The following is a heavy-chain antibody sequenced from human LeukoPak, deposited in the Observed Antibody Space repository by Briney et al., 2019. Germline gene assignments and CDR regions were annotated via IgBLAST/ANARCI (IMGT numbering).Heavy chain of an antibody. D-gene: IGHD3-3*01. V-gene: IGHV4-34*01. CDR1: GGSFSGYY. CDR2: INHSGST. Sequence: TSETLSLTCAVYGGSFSGYYWSWIRQPPGKGLEWIGEINHSGSTNYNPSLKSRVTISVDTSKNQFSLKLSSVTAADTAVYYCARVPYYDFWSGYRDMDVWGKGTTVTVSS. CDR3: ARVPYYDFWSGYRDMDV. J-gene: IGHJ6*03.